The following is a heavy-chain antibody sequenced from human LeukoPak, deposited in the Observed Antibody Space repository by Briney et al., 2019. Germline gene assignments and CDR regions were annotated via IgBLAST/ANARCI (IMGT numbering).Heavy chain of an antibody. J-gene: IGHJ4*02. V-gene: IGHV3-23*01. CDR2: ISGSGGTT. Sequence: GGSLRLSCAASGFTFSSYAMTWVRQAPGKGLEWVSTISGSGGTTYYADSVKGRFTISRDNSKNTAYLQMNSLKTEDTAVYYCTSLITGTGYWGQGTLVTVSS. D-gene: IGHD1-20*01. CDR1: GFTFSSYA. CDR3: TSLITGTGY.